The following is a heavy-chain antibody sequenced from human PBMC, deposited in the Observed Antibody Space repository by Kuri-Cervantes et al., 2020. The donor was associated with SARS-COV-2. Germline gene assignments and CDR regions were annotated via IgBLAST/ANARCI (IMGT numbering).Heavy chain of an antibody. J-gene: IGHJ4*02. CDR1: PGSISSRSYY. Sequence: SETLSLTCTLDPGSISSRSYYWGLIRPPPGKGLEWIGSIYYSGCTYYNPSLKGRVTISVDTSKNQFSLKLSSVTAADTAVYYCARVSEMATIALWYFDYWGQGTRVTVSS. V-gene: IGHV4-39*01. D-gene: IGHD5-24*01. CDR2: IYYSGCT. CDR3: ARVSEMATIALWYFDY.